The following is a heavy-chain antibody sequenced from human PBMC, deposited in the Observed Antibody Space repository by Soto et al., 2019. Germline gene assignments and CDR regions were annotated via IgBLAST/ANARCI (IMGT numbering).Heavy chain of an antibody. J-gene: IGHJ4*02. D-gene: IGHD3-10*01. CDR2: IYWDNDK. CDR3: ARSLWFGELH. CDR1: GFSLSTTGVG. Sequence: QITLKESGPTLVKPTQTLTLTCSFSGFSLSTTGVGVGWIRQSPGKALEWLAIIYWDNDKRYSPSLKSRVTIPKDNSKNQVVLTVTNMDPVDTGTYYCARSLWFGELHWGQGALVTVSS. V-gene: IGHV2-5*02.